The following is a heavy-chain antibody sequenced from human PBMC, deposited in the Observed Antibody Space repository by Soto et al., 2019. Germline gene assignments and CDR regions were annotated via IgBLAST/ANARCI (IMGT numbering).Heavy chain of an antibody. CDR1: GGSISSGDYY. V-gene: IGHV4-30-4*01. J-gene: IGHJ4*02. CDR3: ASRGGDNHFDY. D-gene: IGHD2-21*01. Sequence: QVQLQESGPGLVKPSQTLSLTCTVSGGSISSGDYYWSWIRQPPGKGRERIGYLYYSGSTYYNPSLTSRVTISVDTSKTQFSLKLSSVTDADTAVYYCASRGGDNHFDYWGQGTLVTVSS. CDR2: LYYSGST.